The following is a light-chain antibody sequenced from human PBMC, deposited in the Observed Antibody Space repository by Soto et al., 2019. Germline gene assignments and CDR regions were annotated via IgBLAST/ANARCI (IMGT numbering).Light chain of an antibody. CDR3: QQYGNSPIT. V-gene: IGKV3-20*01. CDR2: EAS. CDR1: QGIGDT. Sequence: EVVMSQSPATLSVSPGEGATLSCRASQGIGDTLAWYQHKPGQTPRLLIYEASSRATGIPDRFSGSGSGTDFTLTISRLEPEDFAVYYCQQYGNSPITFGQGTRLEI. J-gene: IGKJ5*01.